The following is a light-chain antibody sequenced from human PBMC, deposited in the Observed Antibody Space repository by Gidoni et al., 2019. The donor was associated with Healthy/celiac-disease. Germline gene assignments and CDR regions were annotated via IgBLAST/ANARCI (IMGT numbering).Light chain of an antibody. Sequence: DIVMTQSPLTLPVTPGEPASISGRSSQFLLHSNGYHYLDCYLQKPGQSPHLLISWGSKRAPGFPARFSASGLGPYFPLTISRVEVEDFGVYYFMQALQPPYTFGQGTKLEIK. CDR2: WGS. V-gene: IGKV2-28*01. J-gene: IGKJ2*01. CDR3: MQALQPPYT. CDR1: QFLLHSNGYHY.